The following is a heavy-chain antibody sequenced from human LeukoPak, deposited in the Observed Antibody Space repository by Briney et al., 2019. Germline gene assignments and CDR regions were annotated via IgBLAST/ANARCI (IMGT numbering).Heavy chain of an antibody. CDR1: GYSISSGYY. J-gene: IGHJ4*02. V-gene: IGHV4-38-2*02. CDR2: IYHSGST. D-gene: IGHD3-9*01. Sequence: SETLSLTCTVSGYSISSGYYWGWIRQPPGKGLEWIGSIYHSGSTYYNPSLKSRVTISVDTSKNQFSLKLSSVTAADTAVYYCARHLLRYFDLGLDYWGQGALVTVSS. CDR3: ARHLLRYFDLGLDY.